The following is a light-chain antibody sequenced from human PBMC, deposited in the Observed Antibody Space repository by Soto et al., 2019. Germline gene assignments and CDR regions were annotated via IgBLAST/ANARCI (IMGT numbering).Light chain of an antibody. CDR1: QSVNSNY. V-gene: IGKV3-20*01. J-gene: IGKJ1*01. CDR2: GAS. CDR3: QQYGSSRT. Sequence: EIVLTQSPGTLSLSPGERATLYCRASQSVNSNYLAWYQQKPGQAPRLLIYGASSRATGIPDRFSGSGSGTDFTLTISRLEPEDFAVYYCQQYGSSRTFGQGTKVDIK.